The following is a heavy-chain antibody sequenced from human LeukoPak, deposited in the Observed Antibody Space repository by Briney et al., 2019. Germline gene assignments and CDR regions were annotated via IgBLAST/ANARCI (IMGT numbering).Heavy chain of an antibody. D-gene: IGHD5-12*01. J-gene: IGHJ4*02. V-gene: IGHV1-69*13. CDR1: GDTFTIYQ. CDR2: IIPIFGTA. CDR3: ATPQGYSGYGRPLDY. Sequence: ASVKVSCKASGDTFTIYQMHWVRQAPGQGLEWMGGIIPIFGTANYAQKFQGRVTITADESTSAAYMELSSLRSEDTAMYYCATPQGYSGYGRPLDYWGQGTLVTVSS.